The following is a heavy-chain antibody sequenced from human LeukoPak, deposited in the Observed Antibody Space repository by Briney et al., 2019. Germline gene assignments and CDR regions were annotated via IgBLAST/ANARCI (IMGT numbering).Heavy chain of an antibody. Sequence: SETLSLTCAVYGGSFSGYYWSWIRQPPGKGLEWIGEINHSGSTNYNPSLKSRVTISVDTSKNQFSLKLSSVTAADTAVYYCARGPSIAVAGTDYWGQGTLVTVSA. V-gene: IGHV4-34*01. J-gene: IGHJ4*02. D-gene: IGHD6-19*01. CDR1: GGSFSGYY. CDR3: ARGPSIAVAGTDY. CDR2: INHSGST.